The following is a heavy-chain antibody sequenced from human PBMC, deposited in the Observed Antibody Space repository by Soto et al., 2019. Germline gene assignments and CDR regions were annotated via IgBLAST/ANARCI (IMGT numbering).Heavy chain of an antibody. J-gene: IGHJ4*02. V-gene: IGHV3-64D*08. CDR1: GFTFSSYA. CDR2: ISSNGGST. CDR3: VKDMVWELGGGDY. Sequence: GGSLRLSCSASGFTFSSYAMHWVRQAPGKGLEYVSAISSNGGSTYYADSVKGRFTISRDNSKNTLYLQMSSLRAEDTAVYYCVKDMVWELGGGDYWGQGTLVTVSS. D-gene: IGHD1-26*01.